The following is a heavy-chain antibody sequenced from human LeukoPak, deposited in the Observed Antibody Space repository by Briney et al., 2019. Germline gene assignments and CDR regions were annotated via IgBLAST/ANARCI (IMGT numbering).Heavy chain of an antibody. J-gene: IGHJ6*02. CDR3: ASDSPYYGMDV. CDR1: GFPFSSYW. Sequence: GGSLRLSCAASGFPFSSYWMHWVRHVPGKGLLWVSRISSDGSATIYADSVRGRFTISRDNAKNTLYLQMSGLRVEDTAVYHCASDSPYYGMDVWGQGTTVTVSS. V-gene: IGHV3-74*01. CDR2: ISSDGSAT.